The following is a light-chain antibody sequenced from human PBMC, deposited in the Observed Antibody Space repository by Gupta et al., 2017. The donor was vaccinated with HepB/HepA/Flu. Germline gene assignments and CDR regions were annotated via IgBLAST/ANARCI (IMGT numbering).Light chain of an antibody. V-gene: IGKV1-9*01. J-gene: IGKJ4*01. CDR2: DAS. CDR3: QQLKSYPLT. CDR1: QDISTY. Sequence: DIQLTQSPSFLSASVGDRVTITCRASQDISTYLGWYQQKPGKAPKCLIYDASTLQSGVPSRFSGSGSGTEFTLTIRSLQPEDFATYYCQQLKSYPLTFGGGTKVEIK.